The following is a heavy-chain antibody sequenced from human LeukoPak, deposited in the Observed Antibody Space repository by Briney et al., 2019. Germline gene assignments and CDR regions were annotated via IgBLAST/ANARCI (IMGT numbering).Heavy chain of an antibody. Sequence: GGSLRLSCAASGFTFSSYSMNWVRQAPGKGLEWVSYISSSGSTIYYADSVKGRFTISRDNAKNSLYLQMNSLRAEDTAVYYCARDGGSSSQAGNDYWGQGTLVTVSS. D-gene: IGHD6-6*01. J-gene: IGHJ4*02. CDR2: ISSSGSTI. CDR1: GFTFSSYS. CDR3: ARDGGSSSQAGNDY. V-gene: IGHV3-48*04.